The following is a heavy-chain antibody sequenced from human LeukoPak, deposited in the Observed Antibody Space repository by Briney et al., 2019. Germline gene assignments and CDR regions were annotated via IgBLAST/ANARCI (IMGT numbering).Heavy chain of an antibody. J-gene: IGHJ4*02. Sequence: ASVKVSCKASGYTFTSYGISWVRQAPGQGLEWMGWISAYNGNTNYAQKLQGRVTMTTDTSTSTAYMELSSLRSEDTAVYYCARAHLSCSGGSCLTGGWGQGTLVTVSS. CDR2: ISAYNGNT. CDR3: ARAHLSCSGGSCLTGG. D-gene: IGHD2-15*01. V-gene: IGHV1-18*01. CDR1: GYTFTSYG.